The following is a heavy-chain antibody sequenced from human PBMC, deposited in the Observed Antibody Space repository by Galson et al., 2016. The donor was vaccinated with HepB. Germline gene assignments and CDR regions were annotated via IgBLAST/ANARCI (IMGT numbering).Heavy chain of an antibody. J-gene: IGHJ4*02. CDR1: GXXFSXXX. D-gene: IGHD4/OR15-4a*01. CDR2: XTTSGDXX. V-gene: IGHV3-23*01. Sequence: SLXXXCAASGXXFSXXXMTXXXQAXXKGLXXVSGXTTSGDXXLSADXVKGRFTVSRENSKNTLFLQMNGLRAEDTAVYYXXKDSYGAYPDYFDYWGQGXXVT. CDR3: XKDSYGAYPDYFDY.